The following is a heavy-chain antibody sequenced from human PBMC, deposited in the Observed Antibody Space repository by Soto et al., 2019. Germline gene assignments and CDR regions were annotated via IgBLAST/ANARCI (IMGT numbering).Heavy chain of an antibody. J-gene: IGHJ4*02. V-gene: IGHV4-39*02. CDR1: GGSISSSSYY. CDR3: ARLDNSGKYQTFDY. Sequence: QLQLQESGPGLVKPSETLSLTCTVSGGSISSSSYYWGWIRQPPGKGPEWIASVHYSGSTYYNTSLKSRVTISVDTSKSHFSLKLSSVAATDTAVYYCARLDNSGKYQTFDYWGQGTLVTVSS. D-gene: IGHD1-26*01. CDR2: VHYSGST.